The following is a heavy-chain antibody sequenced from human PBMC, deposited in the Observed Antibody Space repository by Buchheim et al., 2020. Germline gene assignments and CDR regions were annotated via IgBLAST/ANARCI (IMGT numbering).Heavy chain of an antibody. D-gene: IGHD2-2*02. J-gene: IGHJ6*02. CDR3: ARENQLLYSATREDYYYGMDV. V-gene: IGHV1-69*01. Sequence: QVQLVQSGAEVKKPGSSVKVSCKASGGTFSSYGISWMRQAPGQGLEWMGGIIPIFGTANYAQKFQDRVTINADESTSTAYVELSSLRSEDTAVYYCARENQLLYSATREDYYYGMDVWGQGTT. CDR1: GGTFSSYG. CDR2: IIPIFGTA.